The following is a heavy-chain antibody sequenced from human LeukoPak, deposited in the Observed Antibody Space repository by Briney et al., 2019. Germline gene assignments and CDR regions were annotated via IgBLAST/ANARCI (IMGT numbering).Heavy chain of an antibody. J-gene: IGHJ3*02. Sequence: GGSLRLSCAASGFTFSSYSMNWVRQAPGKGLEWVSYISSSSSTIYYADSVKGRFTISRDNAKNSLYLQMNSLRDEDTAVYYCARGPPSPEYYYDSSGYYYSRRKADDAFDIWGQGTMVTVSS. D-gene: IGHD3-22*01. CDR3: ARGPPSPEYYYDSSGYYYSRRKADDAFDI. CDR2: ISSSSSTI. CDR1: GFTFSSYS. V-gene: IGHV3-48*02.